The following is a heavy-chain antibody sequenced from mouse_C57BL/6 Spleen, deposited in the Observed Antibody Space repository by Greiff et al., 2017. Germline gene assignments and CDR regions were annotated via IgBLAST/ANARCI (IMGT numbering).Heavy chain of an antibody. J-gene: IGHJ2*01. V-gene: IGHV1-82*01. CDR2: IYPGDGDT. CDR3: ARSDPLTGFDY. D-gene: IGHD4-1*01. CDR1: GYAFSSSW. Sequence: QVQLQQSGPELVKPGASVKISCTASGYAFSSSWMNWVKQRPGKGLEWIGRIYPGDGDTNYNGKFKGKATLTADKSSSTAYMQLSSLTSEDSAVYFCARSDPLTGFDYWGQGTTLTVSS.